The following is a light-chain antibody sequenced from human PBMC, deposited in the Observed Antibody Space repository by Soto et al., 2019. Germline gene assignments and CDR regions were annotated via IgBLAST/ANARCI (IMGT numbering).Light chain of an antibody. V-gene: IGKV1-39*01. Sequence: DIQMTQSPSSLSASVGDRVTITCRASQGVSAYLLWYQQRQGTAPKLLSYAASNLLSGVPSRFSGSGSGINFTHTSNSLQPEDFATDYWQQSDKTPHTFGQGTKVETK. CDR3: QQSDKTPHT. J-gene: IGKJ2*01. CDR1: QGVSAY. CDR2: AAS.